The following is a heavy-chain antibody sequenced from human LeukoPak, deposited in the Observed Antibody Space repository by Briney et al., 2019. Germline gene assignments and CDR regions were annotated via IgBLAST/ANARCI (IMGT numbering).Heavy chain of an antibody. J-gene: IGHJ4*02. CDR3: AKDRYCSRSSCYDLGFDY. D-gene: IGHD2-2*01. V-gene: IGHV3-30*02. CDR1: GFTVSNYG. CDR2: IRYDGSDK. Sequence: GGSLRLSCGASGFTVSNYGMHWVRQAPGKGLEWVAFIRYDGSDKYYIDSVKGRFTISRDNSKNTVYLQMNSLRGDDTAVYCAKDRYCSRSSCYDLGFDYWGQGTLVTVSS.